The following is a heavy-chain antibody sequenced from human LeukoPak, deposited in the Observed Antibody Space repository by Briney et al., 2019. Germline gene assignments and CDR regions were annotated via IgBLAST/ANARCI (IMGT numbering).Heavy chain of an antibody. V-gene: IGHV3-48*03. CDR1: GFAFSSYE. J-gene: IGHJ4*02. CDR3: ATSLSGWFGPSAYY. CDR2: ISGDGRAI. D-gene: IGHD6-19*01. Sequence: GGSLRLSCVASGFAFSSYEMSWIRQAPGKGLEWVSFISGDGRAIHYADSVKGRFTISADDARNSVFLQMNSLRAEDTAVYYCATSLSGWFGPSAYYCGQGTLVTVSS.